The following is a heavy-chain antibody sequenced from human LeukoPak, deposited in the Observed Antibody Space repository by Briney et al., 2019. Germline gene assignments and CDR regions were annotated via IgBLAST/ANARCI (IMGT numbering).Heavy chain of an antibody. V-gene: IGHV4-31*03. J-gene: IGHJ2*01. Sequence: AETLSLTCTVPGGSISSGSYYWTWLPQYPGKGLEWIRCTHYSGSGYHNPSLKSRVTISVDTSKSQFSLKLNSVTAADTAVYFCARAILTASVFVWHFDLWGRGTLVTVSS. D-gene: IGHD3-3*01. CDR2: THYSGSG. CDR3: ARAILTASVFVWHFDL. CDR1: GGSISSGSYY.